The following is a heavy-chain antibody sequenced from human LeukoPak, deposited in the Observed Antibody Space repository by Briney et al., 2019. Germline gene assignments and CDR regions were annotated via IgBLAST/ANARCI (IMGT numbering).Heavy chain of an antibody. CDR2: IYYSGST. D-gene: IGHD3-3*01. CDR3: ARDTRSGCSDY. V-gene: IGHV4-59*01. J-gene: IGHJ4*02. CDR1: GASFSSYY. Sequence: SETLSLTCTVSGASFSSYYWSWIRQPPGKRLEWIRYIYYSGSTDYNPSLKSRVTISVDTSKNRFSLKLSSVTAADTAVYYCARDTRSGCSDYWGQGTLVTVSS.